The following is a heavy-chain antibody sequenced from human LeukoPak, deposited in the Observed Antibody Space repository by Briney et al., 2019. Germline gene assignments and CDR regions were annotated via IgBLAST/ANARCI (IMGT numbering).Heavy chain of an antibody. V-gene: IGHV3-30*03. Sequence: GGSLRLSCAASRFTFSSYGMHWVRQAPGKGLEWVAVISYDGSNKYYADSVKGRFTISRDNAKNSLYLQMNSLRAEDTAVYYCARDENTGYDFWGQGTLVTVSS. CDR1: RFTFSSYG. J-gene: IGHJ4*02. D-gene: IGHD5-12*01. CDR3: ARDENTGYDF. CDR2: ISYDGSNK.